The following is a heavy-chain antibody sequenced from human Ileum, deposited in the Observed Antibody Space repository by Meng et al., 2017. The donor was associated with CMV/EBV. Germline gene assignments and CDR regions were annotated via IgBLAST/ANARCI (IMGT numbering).Heavy chain of an antibody. CDR1: GGAIGSFY. J-gene: IGHJ6*02. V-gene: IGHV4-59*01. D-gene: IGHD3-10*01. Sequence: SETLSLTCTVSGGAIGSFYWTWIRQTPEKGLEWIGYISNSGTTNYNPSLKSRLTMSVDASQNQFSLNLSSVTAADTAVYYCARGRVYYYGWNPPYGTDVWGRGTTVTVSS. CDR3: ARGRVYYYGWNPPYGTDV. CDR2: ISNSGTT.